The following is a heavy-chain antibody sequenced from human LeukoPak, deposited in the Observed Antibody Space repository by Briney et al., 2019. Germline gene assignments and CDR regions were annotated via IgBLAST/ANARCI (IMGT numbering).Heavy chain of an antibody. CDR1: GYTFTSYG. D-gene: IGHD3-22*01. CDR3: ARGGFAITMIVGPSDAFDI. CDR2: ISAYNGNT. J-gene: IGHJ3*02. V-gene: IGHV1-18*01. Sequence: ASVKVSCKASGYTFTSYGISWVRQAPGQGLEWMGWISAYNGNTNYAQKLQGRVTMTTDTSTSTAYMELRSLRSDDTAVYYCARGGFAITMIVGPSDAFDIWGQGTMVTVSS.